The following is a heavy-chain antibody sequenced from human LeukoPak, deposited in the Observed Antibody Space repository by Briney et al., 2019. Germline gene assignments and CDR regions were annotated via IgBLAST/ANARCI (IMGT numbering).Heavy chain of an antibody. CDR2: IYPGDSDT. J-gene: IGHJ5*02. V-gene: IGHV5-51*01. CDR3: ARLGISGYDSWFDP. D-gene: IGHD5-12*01. CDR1: GYRLTSNW. Sequence: GESLKISCKISGYRLTSNWIGWVRQMPGKGLEWMGIIYPGDSDTRYSPSFQGQVTISADKSISTAYLQWTSLKASDTAMYYCARLGISGYDSWFDPWGQGTLVTVSS.